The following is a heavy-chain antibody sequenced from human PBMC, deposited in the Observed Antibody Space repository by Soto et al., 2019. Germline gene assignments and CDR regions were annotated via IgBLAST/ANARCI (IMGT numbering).Heavy chain of an antibody. CDR3: ARVPERSIAAAGTESDYYYYYMDV. Sequence: ASVNVSCKASGGTFSSYTISWVRQAPGQGLEWMGRIIPILGIANYAQKFQGRVTITADKSTSTAYMELSSLRSEDTAVYYCARVPERSIAAAGTESDYYYYYMDVWGKGTTVTVSS. D-gene: IGHD6-13*01. CDR2: IIPILGIA. V-gene: IGHV1-69*02. J-gene: IGHJ6*03. CDR1: GGTFSSYT.